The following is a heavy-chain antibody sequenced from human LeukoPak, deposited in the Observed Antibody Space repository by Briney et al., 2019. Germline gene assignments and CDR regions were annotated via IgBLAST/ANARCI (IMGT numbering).Heavy chain of an antibody. D-gene: IGHD6-19*01. CDR2: IWYDGSNK. Sequence: GGSLRLSCAASGFTFSSYGMHWVRQAPGKGLEWVAVIWYDGSNKYYAGSVKGRFTISRDNSKNTLYLQMNSLRAEDTAVYYCARGGSGWPTHTSAFDYWGQGTLVTVSS. CDR3: ARGGSGWPTHTSAFDY. J-gene: IGHJ4*02. V-gene: IGHV3-33*01. CDR1: GFTFSSYG.